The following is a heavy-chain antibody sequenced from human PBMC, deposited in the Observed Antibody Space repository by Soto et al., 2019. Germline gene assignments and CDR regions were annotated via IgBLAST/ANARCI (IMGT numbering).Heavy chain of an antibody. D-gene: IGHD3-3*01. V-gene: IGHV1-2*02. CDR2: INPNSANT. CDR3: ARDTILGVARYHFDY. Sequence: QVQLVQSGAEVRKPGASVKVSCKASGYTFTGYYIHWVRQAPGQGLEWMGWINPNSANTNYTQKFQGRVTMTMVTSISTAYMELSRLRSDDTAVYYCARDTILGVARYHFDYWGQGTLVTVSS. J-gene: IGHJ4*02. CDR1: GYTFTGYY.